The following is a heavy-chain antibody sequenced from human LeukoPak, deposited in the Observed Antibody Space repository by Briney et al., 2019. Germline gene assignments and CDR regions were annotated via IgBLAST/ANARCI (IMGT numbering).Heavy chain of an antibody. CDR3: ATEGRDGYNQFDY. D-gene: IGHD5-24*01. Sequence: GGSLRLSCAASGFTFSGYAMNWVRQAPGKGLEWVSSISSSSSYIYYADSVKGRLTISRDNAKNSLYLQMNSLRAEDTAVYYCATEGRDGYNQFDYWGQGTLVTVSS. V-gene: IGHV3-21*01. CDR2: ISSSSSYI. J-gene: IGHJ4*02. CDR1: GFTFSGYA.